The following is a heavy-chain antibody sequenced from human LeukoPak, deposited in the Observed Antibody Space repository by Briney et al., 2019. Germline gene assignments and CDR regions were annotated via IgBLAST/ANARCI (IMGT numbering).Heavy chain of an antibody. CDR3: ARGLAAAAKGYYYGMDV. CDR2: INRSGST. V-gene: IGHV4-34*01. Sequence: SETLSLTCAVYGGSFSGYYWSWIRQPPGKGLEWIGEINRSGSTNYNPSLKSRVTISVDTSKNQFSLKLSSVTAADTAVYYCARGLAAAAKGYYYGMDVWGQGTTVTVSS. D-gene: IGHD6-13*01. J-gene: IGHJ6*02. CDR1: GGSFSGYY.